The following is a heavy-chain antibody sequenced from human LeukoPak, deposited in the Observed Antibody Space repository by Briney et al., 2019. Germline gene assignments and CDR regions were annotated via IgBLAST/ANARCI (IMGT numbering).Heavy chain of an antibody. CDR2: IYTSGST. D-gene: IGHD3-22*01. Sequence: PSETLSLTCTVSGGSISSYYWSWIRQPAGKGLEWIGRIYTSGSTNYNPSLKSRVTISVDTSKNQFSLKLSSVTAADTAVYYCARGMYYYDSSGRQYYFDYWGQGTLVTVSS. V-gene: IGHV4-4*07. CDR3: ARGMYYYDSSGRQYYFDY. CDR1: GGSISSYY. J-gene: IGHJ4*02.